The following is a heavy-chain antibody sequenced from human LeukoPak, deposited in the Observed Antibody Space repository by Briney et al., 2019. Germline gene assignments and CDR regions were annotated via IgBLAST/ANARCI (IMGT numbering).Heavy chain of an antibody. CDR3: ARVKGDYYDSSGSDAFDI. CDR1: GFTFSSYW. CDR2: IKQDGSEK. D-gene: IGHD3-22*01. J-gene: IGHJ3*02. V-gene: IGHV3-7*01. Sequence: PGGSLRLSCAASGFTFSSYWMSWVRQAPGKGLEWVANIKQDGSEKYYVDSVKGRFTISRDNAKNSLYLQMNSLRAEDTAVYYCARVKGDYYDSSGSDAFDIWGQGTMATVSS.